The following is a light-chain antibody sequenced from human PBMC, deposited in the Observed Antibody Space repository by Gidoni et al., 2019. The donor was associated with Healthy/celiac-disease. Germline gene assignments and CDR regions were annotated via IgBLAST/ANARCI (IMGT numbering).Light chain of an antibody. V-gene: IGLV1-44*01. CDR1: SSNLGSNS. J-gene: IGLJ3*02. CDR3: AAWDDSLNGRV. Sequence: QSVLTQPPSASGTPGQRVPISCSGSSSNLGSNSVTWCQLLPGTCPKLLIYTNNPRPSGVPVRFSGSKSGTAASLAISGLHSEDEANYYCAAWDDSLNGRVFGGGTKLTVL. CDR2: TNN.